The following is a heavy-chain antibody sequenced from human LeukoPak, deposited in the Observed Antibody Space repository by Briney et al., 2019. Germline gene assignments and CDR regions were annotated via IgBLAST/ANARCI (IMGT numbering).Heavy chain of an antibody. Sequence: ASVKVSCKASGGIFSSYAINWVRQAPGQGLEWMGWMNPNSGNTGYAQKFQGRVTMTRNTSISTAYMELSSLRSEDTAVYYCVRTAGIFWSGAYYFDYWGQGTLVTVSS. CDR3: VRTAGIFWSGAYYFDY. CDR1: GGIFSSYA. D-gene: IGHD3-3*01. CDR2: MNPNSGNT. J-gene: IGHJ4*02. V-gene: IGHV1-8*02.